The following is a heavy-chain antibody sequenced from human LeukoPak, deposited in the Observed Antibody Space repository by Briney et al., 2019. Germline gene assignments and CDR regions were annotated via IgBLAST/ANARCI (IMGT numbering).Heavy chain of an antibody. CDR3: ARDKVADY. Sequence: PGGSLRLSCAAPGFTFSSYSISWGRQAPGKGLEWDSSITSSSSYIYYADSLKDRFTISRDNDQNSLYLQMDSLRAEDTAVYYCARDKVADYWGQGTLVTVSS. CDR2: ITSSSSYI. J-gene: IGHJ4*02. D-gene: IGHD2-15*01. V-gene: IGHV3-21*01. CDR1: GFTFSSYS.